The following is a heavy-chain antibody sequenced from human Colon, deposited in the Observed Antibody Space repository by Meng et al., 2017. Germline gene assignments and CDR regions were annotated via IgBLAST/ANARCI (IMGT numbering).Heavy chain of an antibody. V-gene: IGHV4-30-4*01. J-gene: IGHJ4*02. Sequence: QVQLQESGPGLVKPSQTLSLTCTVSGGSLSSGDYYWNWIRQPPGKGLEWIGYIYYTGSTNYNPSLKSRVTISVDTSKNQFSLKLSSVTAADTAVYYCAREVAGSGIDYWGQGTLVTVSS. D-gene: IGHD2-15*01. CDR2: IYYTGST. CDR1: GGSLSSGDYY. CDR3: AREVAGSGIDY.